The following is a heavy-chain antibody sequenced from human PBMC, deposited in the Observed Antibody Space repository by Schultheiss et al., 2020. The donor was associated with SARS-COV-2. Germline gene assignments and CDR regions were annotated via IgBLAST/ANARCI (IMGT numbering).Heavy chain of an antibody. J-gene: IGHJ5*01. CDR2: IYPGDSKT. CDR1: GYSFTSYW. V-gene: IGHV5-51*01. CDR3: ARRLGPYCSGGSCYSWLDS. D-gene: IGHD2-15*01. Sequence: GESLKISCKGSGYSFTSYWIGWVRQMPGKGLEWMGIIYPGDSKTKYSPSFEGQVTISVDKSISTAYLQWSSLKASDTAMYYCARRLGPYCSGGSCYSWLDSWGQGALVTVSS.